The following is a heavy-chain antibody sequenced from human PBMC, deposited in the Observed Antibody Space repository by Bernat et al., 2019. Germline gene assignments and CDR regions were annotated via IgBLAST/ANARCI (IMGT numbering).Heavy chain of an antibody. D-gene: IGHD1-1*01. CDR3: ARVPTGTVVDAFDI. CDR1: GYTFTSYA. Sequence: QVQLVQSGAEVKKPGASVKVSCKASGYTFTSYAMHWVRQAPGQRLEWMGGTNVGNGNTKYSQKFQGRVTITRDTSASTAYMELSSLRSEDTAVYYCARVPTGTVVDAFDIWGQGTMVTVSS. V-gene: IGHV1-3*01. CDR2: TNVGNGNT. J-gene: IGHJ3*02.